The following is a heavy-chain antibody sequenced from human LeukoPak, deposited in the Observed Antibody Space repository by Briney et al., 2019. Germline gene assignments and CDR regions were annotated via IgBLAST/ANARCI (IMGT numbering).Heavy chain of an antibody. CDR1: GGSISSGGYY. Sequence: SQTLSLTCNVSGGSISSGGYYWSWIRQHPGKGLEWIGYMFYSGSTYYNPSLKSRLIISLDTSKNQFSLKLNSVTAADTAVYYCARECIVGATTGCFDYWGQGTLVTVSS. CDR2: MFYSGST. V-gene: IGHV4-31*02. J-gene: IGHJ4*02. CDR3: ARECIVGATTGCFDY. D-gene: IGHD1-26*01.